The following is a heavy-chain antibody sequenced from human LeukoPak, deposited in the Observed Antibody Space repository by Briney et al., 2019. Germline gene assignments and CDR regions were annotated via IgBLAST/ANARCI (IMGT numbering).Heavy chain of an antibody. Sequence: GGSLRLSCAASGFTFSSYAMSWVRQAPGKGLEWVSAISGSGGSTYYADSVKGRFTISRDNSKNTLYLQMNSLRAEDTAVYYCAKAKQAYCSSTSCYPLGWFDPWGQGTLVTVSS. V-gene: IGHV3-23*01. CDR2: ISGSGGST. CDR1: GFTFSSYA. J-gene: IGHJ5*02. CDR3: AKAKQAYCSSTSCYPLGWFDP. D-gene: IGHD2-2*01.